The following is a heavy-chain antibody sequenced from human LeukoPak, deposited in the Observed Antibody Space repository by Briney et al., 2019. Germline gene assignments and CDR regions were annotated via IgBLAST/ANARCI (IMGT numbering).Heavy chain of an antibody. Sequence: PGGSLRLSCAASGFTVSDKYMSWVRQAPGKGLVWVSRINSDGSSTSYADSVKGRFTISRDNAKNTLYLQMNSLRAEDTAVYYCARAGYSYGYVNWGSRVDDLDYWGQGTLVTVSS. V-gene: IGHV3-74*01. D-gene: IGHD5-18*01. CDR2: INSDGSST. J-gene: IGHJ4*02. CDR1: GFTVSDKY. CDR3: ARAGYSYGYVNWGSRVDDLDY.